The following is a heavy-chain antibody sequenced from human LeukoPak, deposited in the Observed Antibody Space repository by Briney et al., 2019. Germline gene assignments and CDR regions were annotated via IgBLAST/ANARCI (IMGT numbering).Heavy chain of an antibody. V-gene: IGHV3-11*06. CDR1: GFTFSDYY. CDR3: AKMATVTTRNYFDY. D-gene: IGHD4-17*01. CDR2: ISSSSSYT. Sequence: KPGGSLRLSCAASGFTFSDYYMSWIRQAPGKGLEWVSYISSSSSYTNYADSVKGRFTISRDNAKNSLYLQTNSLRAEDTAVYYCAKMATVTTRNYFDYWGQGTLVTVSS. J-gene: IGHJ4*02.